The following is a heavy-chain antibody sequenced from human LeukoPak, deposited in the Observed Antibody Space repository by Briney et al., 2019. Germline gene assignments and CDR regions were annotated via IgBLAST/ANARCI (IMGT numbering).Heavy chain of an antibody. J-gene: IGHJ5*02. V-gene: IGHV1-69*13. CDR1: GGTFSSYA. D-gene: IGHD6-13*01. CDR2: IIPIFGTA. CDR3: ARDSPEGRAAAPIPNWFDP. Sequence: AASVKVSXKASGGTFSSYAISWVRQAPGQGLEWMGGIIPIFGTANYAQKFQGRVTITADESTSTAYLDLSSLRSDDTAVYYCARDSPEGRAAAPIPNWFDPWGQGTLVTVSS.